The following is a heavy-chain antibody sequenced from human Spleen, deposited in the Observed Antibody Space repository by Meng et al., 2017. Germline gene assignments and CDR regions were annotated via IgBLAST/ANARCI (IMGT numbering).Heavy chain of an antibody. D-gene: IGHD5-24*01. V-gene: IGHV4-34*01. J-gene: IGHJ4*02. CDR3: ARGPLTMAYDFDY. Sequence: QLPQSGAGLLKPSQALSIPCAVYGGSVRGFYSSWIRQPPGRGLECIGQINDSGSTNYTPSLASRATISVDTSQNNLSLKLSSVTAADSAVYYCARGPLTMAYDFDYWGQGTLVTVSS. CDR2: INDSGST. CDR1: GGSVRGFY.